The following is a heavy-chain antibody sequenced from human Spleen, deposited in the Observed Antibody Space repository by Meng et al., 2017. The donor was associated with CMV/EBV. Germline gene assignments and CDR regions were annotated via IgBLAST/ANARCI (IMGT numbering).Heavy chain of an antibody. D-gene: IGHD3-3*01. CDR2: ISSSRTYI. CDR1: SSYS. J-gene: IGHJ4*02. Sequence: SSYSMSWIRQASGKGLEWVSSISSSRTYIYYGDSVKGRFTVSRDNARKSLDMQMNSLRAEDTAVYYCARALGRDYDVWSGPYYLDLWGQGTLVTVSS. V-gene: IGHV3-21*01. CDR3: ARALGRDYDVWSGPYYLDL.